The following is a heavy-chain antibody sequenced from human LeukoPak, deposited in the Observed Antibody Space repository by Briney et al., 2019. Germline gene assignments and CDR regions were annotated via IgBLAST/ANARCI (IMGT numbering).Heavy chain of an antibody. CDR1: GFTFRDYT. Sequence: KAGGSLRLSCVASGFTFRDYTMNWVRQAPGKGLEWVSAISKSSTYIKYADSVKGRFTASRDNAKNSLFLQMNSLRVEDTAVYYCAREVVIVVEPAANTIDYWGQGTRVTVSS. D-gene: IGHD2-2*01. CDR3: AREVVIVVEPAANTIDY. J-gene: IGHJ4*02. CDR2: ISKSSTYI. V-gene: IGHV3-21*01.